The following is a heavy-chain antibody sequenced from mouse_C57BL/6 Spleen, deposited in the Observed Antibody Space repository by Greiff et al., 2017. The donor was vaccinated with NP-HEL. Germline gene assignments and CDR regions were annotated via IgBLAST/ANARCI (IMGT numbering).Heavy chain of an antibody. Sequence: QVQLQQSGAELVRPGTSVKVSCKASGYAFTNYLIEWVKQRPGQGLEWIGVINPGSGGTNYNEKFKGKATLTADKSSSTAYMQLSSLTSEDSAVYFCARGWLLPDWYAMDYWGQGTSVTVSS. CDR2: INPGSGGT. CDR3: ARGWLLPDWYAMDY. CDR1: GYAFTNYL. V-gene: IGHV1-54*01. J-gene: IGHJ4*01. D-gene: IGHD2-3*01.